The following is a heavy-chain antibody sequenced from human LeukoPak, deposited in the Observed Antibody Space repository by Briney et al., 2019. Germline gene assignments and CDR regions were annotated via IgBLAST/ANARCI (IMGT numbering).Heavy chain of an antibody. CDR2: ISSSGSAT. Sequence: GGSLRLSCAASGFTFSTSAMAWVRQAPGAGLEWVSSISSSGSATYYRDSVKGRFTVSRDNSQNTLYLQMNNLRAEDTAIYYCEKSIQTLLAVFDPWGQGTLVTVSS. J-gene: IGHJ5*02. D-gene: IGHD5-18*01. CDR3: EKSIQTLLAVFDP. CDR1: GFTFSTSA. V-gene: IGHV3-23*01.